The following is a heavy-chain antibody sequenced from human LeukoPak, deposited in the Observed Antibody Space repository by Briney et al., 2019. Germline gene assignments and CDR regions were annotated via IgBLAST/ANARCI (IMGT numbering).Heavy chain of an antibody. CDR2: IYTSGST. D-gene: IGHD1-14*01. CDR3: AGYRSEVTGDFDY. CDR1: GGSISSYY. J-gene: IGHJ4*02. V-gene: IGHV4-4*09. Sequence: SSETLSLTCTVSGGSISSYYWSWIRQPPGKGLEWIGYIYTSGSTNYNPSLKSRVTISVDTSKNQFSLKLSSVTAADTAVYYCAGYRSEVTGDFDYWGQGTLVTVSS.